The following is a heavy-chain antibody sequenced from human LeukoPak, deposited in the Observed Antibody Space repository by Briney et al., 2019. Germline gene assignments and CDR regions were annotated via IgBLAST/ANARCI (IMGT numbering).Heavy chain of an antibody. J-gene: IGHJ4*02. Sequence: SVKVSCKASGGTSSSYAISWVRQAPGQGLEWMGGIIPIFGTANYAQKFQGRVTITADKSTSTAYMELSSLRSEDTAVYYCARVRKDTAMVFDYWGQGTLVTVSS. D-gene: IGHD5-18*01. CDR2: IIPIFGTA. V-gene: IGHV1-69*06. CDR1: GGTSSSYA. CDR3: ARVRKDTAMVFDY.